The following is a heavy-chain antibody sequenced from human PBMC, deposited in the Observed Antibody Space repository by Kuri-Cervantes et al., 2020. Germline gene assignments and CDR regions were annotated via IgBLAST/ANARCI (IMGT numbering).Heavy chain of an antibody. Sequence: GSLRLSCTASGGSISSSSYYWGWIRQPPGKGLEWIGSIYYSGSTYYNPSLKSRVTISVDTSKNQFSLKLSSVTAADTAVYYCARDGSSWYHWFDPWGQGTLVTVSS. CDR2: IYYSGST. CDR1: GGSISSSSYY. D-gene: IGHD6-13*01. V-gene: IGHV4-39*07. J-gene: IGHJ5*02. CDR3: ARDGSSWYHWFDP.